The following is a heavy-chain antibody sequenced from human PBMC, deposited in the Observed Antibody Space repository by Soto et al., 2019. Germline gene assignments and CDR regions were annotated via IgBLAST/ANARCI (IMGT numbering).Heavy chain of an antibody. V-gene: IGHV4-34*01. CDR1: GGSFSGYY. J-gene: IGHJ5*02. CDR2: INHSGST. D-gene: IGHD6-13*01. CDR3: ARRSSRRSSWLIRELNWFDP. Sequence: SETLSLTCAVYGGSFSGYYWRWIRQPPGKGLEWIGEINHSGSTNYNPSLKSRVTISVDTAKNQFSLKLSSVTAADTAVYYCARRSSRRSSWLIRELNWFDPWGQGTLVTVSS.